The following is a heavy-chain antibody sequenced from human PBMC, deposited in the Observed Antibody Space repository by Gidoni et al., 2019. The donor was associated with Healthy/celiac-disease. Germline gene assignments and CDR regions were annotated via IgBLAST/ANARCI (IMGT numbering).Heavy chain of an antibody. CDR3: AREYYYDSSGYDPSDAFDI. Sequence: QVQLQESGPGLVKPSETLSLTCPVSGGSISSSYWSWIRQPPGKGLEWIGYIYYSGSTNYNPSLKSRVTISVDTSKNQFSLKLSSVTAADTAVYYCAREYYYDSSGYDPSDAFDIWGQGTMVTVSS. V-gene: IGHV4-59*01. D-gene: IGHD3-22*01. CDR2: IYYSGST. CDR1: GGSISSSY. J-gene: IGHJ3*02.